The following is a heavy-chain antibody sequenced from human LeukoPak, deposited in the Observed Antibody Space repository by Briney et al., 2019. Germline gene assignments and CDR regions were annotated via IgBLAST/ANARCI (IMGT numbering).Heavy chain of an antibody. Sequence: PSQTLSLTCTVSGGSISSGGYYWSWIRQPPGKGLEWIGYIYHSGSTYYNPSLKSRVTISVDRSKNQFSLKLSSVTAADTAVYYCARIIVVVVAATLFDYWGQGTLVTVSS. CDR2: IYHSGST. V-gene: IGHV4-30-2*01. CDR1: GGSISSGGYY. D-gene: IGHD2-15*01. J-gene: IGHJ4*02. CDR3: ARIIVVVVAATLFDY.